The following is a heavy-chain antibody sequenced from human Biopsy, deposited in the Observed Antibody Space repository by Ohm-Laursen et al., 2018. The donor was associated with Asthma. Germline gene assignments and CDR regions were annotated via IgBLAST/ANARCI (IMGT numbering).Heavy chain of an antibody. J-gene: IGHJ6*02. Sequence: SLRLSCTASGFPISNYGMHWVRQAPGKGLDWVALISYDGSNDFYADSVKGRFTISRDKSKSTLYLQLSSLRAEDTAVYFCAREPIKATYFYGMDVWGQGTTVTVSS. V-gene: IGHV3-33*05. CDR2: ISYDGSND. D-gene: IGHD3-9*01. CDR3: AREPIKATYFYGMDV. CDR1: GFPISNYG.